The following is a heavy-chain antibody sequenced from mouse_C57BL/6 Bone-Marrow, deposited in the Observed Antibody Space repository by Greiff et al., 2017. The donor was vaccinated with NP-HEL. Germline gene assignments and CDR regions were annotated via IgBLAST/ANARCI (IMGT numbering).Heavy chain of an antibody. CDR3: TRAPLYDGYVYWYFDV. Sequence: EVMLVESGEGLVKPGGSLKLSCAASGFTFSSYAMSWVRQTPEKRLEWVAYISRGGDYIYYADPVKGRFTISRYTARNTLYLQMSSLKSEYTAMYYCTRAPLYDGYVYWYFDVWGTGTTVTVSS. CDR1: GFTFSSYA. J-gene: IGHJ1*03. CDR2: ISRGGDYI. D-gene: IGHD2-3*01. V-gene: IGHV5-9-1*02.